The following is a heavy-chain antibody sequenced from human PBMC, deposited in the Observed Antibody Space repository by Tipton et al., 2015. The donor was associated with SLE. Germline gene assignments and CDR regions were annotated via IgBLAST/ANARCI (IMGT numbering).Heavy chain of an antibody. CDR3: VRELVGGHFDY. J-gene: IGHJ4*02. CDR1: GYTFTSFY. V-gene: IGHV1-46*01. Sequence: QSGAEVKKPGASVKVSCRASGYTFTSFYIHWVRQAPGQGLEWMGIIITSEGRTNYAQKFWGRVSMTRDMSTSTIYMELDSPTSDDTAVYYCVRELVGGHFDYWGQGTLITVSS. CDR2: IITSEGRT. D-gene: IGHD3-16*01.